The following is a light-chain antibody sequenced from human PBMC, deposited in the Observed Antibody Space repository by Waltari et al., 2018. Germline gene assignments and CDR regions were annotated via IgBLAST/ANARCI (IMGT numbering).Light chain of an antibody. J-gene: IGLJ2*01. V-gene: IGLV2-18*02. CDR2: EVS. CDR3: SSYTSSSTLV. Sequence: QSALTQPPSVSGSPGQSVTISCTGPSSDVGSYDRVSWYQQPPGTAPKLMIYEVSNRPSGVPDRFSGSKSGNTASLTISRLQAEDEADYYCSSYTSSSTLVFGGGTKLTVL. CDR1: SSDVGSYDR.